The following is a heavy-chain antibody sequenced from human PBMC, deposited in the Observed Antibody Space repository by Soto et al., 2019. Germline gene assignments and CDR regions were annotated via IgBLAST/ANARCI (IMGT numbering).Heavy chain of an antibody. CDR3: ARDKITFPFDV. CDR1: GFIFSDYT. J-gene: IGHJ2*01. Sequence: EVQLVESGGGLVKPGGSLRLSCAASGFIFSDYTMHWVRQAPGKGLEWVSSVSSRSSYIYYADSVRGRFTISRDNAKNSVDLQMDSLRAEDTAVYYCARDKITFPFDVWGRGTLVTVSS. D-gene: IGHD3-10*01. CDR2: VSSRSSYI. V-gene: IGHV3-21*01.